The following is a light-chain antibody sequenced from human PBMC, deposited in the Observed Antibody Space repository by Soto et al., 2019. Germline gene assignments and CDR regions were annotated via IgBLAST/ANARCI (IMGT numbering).Light chain of an antibody. Sequence: DIQINQSHFSLTASRADRVTLTFRASQNIRRSLNWYQHKPGKAPNLLIYAASSLQSGVPSRISGSGSGTEFTLTISSLQPEDFATYYCQQTNSNLVTFGGGTKVDIK. J-gene: IGKJ4*01. V-gene: IGKV1-39*01. CDR2: AAS. CDR3: QQTNSNLVT. CDR1: QNIRRS.